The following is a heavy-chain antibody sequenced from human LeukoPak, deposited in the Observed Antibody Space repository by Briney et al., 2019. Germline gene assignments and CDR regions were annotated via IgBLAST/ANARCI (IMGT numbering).Heavy chain of an antibody. CDR1: GFTFDDYA. CDR2: ISWNSGSI. J-gene: IGHJ4*02. V-gene: IGHV3-9*01. CDR3: ARLIAAAGLIDY. D-gene: IGHD6-13*01. Sequence: GRSLRLSCAASGFTFDDYAMHWVRQAPGKGLEWVSGISWNSGSIGYADSVKGRFTISRDNAKNSLYLQMNSLRAEDTAVYYCARLIAAAGLIDYWGQGTLVTVSS.